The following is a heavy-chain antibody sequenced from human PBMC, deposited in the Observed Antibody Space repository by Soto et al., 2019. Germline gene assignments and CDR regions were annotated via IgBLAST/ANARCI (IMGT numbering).Heavy chain of an antibody. V-gene: IGHV1-69*06. J-gene: IGHJ6*02. Sequence: QVQLVQSGAEVKTPGSSVKVSCKASGGTFSSYSINWVRQAPGQGLEWMGRLIPMFGTTDYAQRFQGRVTFTPDKSTSTAPRGVTNLTLEETAVYSCARQLVWTSTGSSIRDVWAKGPRSPSP. CDR3: ARQLVWTSTGSSIRDV. D-gene: IGHD3-16*01. CDR1: GGTFSSYS. CDR2: LIPMFGTT.